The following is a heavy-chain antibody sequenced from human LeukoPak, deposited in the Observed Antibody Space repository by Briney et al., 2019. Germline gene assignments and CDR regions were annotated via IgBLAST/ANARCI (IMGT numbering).Heavy chain of an antibody. V-gene: IGHV3-7*01. Sequence: GGSLRLSCAASGFPFNSYWMTWVRQAPGKGLEWVANIKQDGGETFYVDSVKGRFTISRDNAKSSLYLQMNSLRAEDTAVYYCVRGSYGAYDYWGQGSLVTVSS. J-gene: IGHJ4*02. D-gene: IGHD4-17*01. CDR1: GFPFNSYW. CDR3: VRGSYGAYDY. CDR2: IKQDGGET.